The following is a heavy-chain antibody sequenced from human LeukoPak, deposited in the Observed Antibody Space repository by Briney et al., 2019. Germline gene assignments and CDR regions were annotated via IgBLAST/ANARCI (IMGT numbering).Heavy chain of an antibody. Sequence: GASVKVSCKASGYTFTSYGISWVRQAPGQGLEWMGWISAYNGNTNYAQKLQGRVTMTTDTSTSTAYMELGSLRSDDTAVYYCARAWFGELSRYYYYYGMDVWGQGTTVTVSS. CDR3: ARAWFGELSRYYYYYGMDV. CDR2: ISAYNGNT. J-gene: IGHJ6*02. CDR1: GYTFTSYG. V-gene: IGHV1-18*01. D-gene: IGHD3-10*01.